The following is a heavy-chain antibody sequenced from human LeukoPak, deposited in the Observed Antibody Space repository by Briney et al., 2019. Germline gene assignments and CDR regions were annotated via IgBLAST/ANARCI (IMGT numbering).Heavy chain of an antibody. J-gene: IGHJ4*02. CDR2: IYSGGST. CDR1: GFTVSSNY. CDR3: ARERRYYDSSGSTTYYFDY. D-gene: IGHD3-22*01. V-gene: IGHV3-53*01. Sequence: PGGSLRLSCAASGFTVSSNYMSWVRQAPGKGLEWVSVIYSGGSTYYADSVKGRFTISRDNSKNTLYLRMNSLRAEDTAVYYCARERRYYDSSGSTTYYFDYWGQGTLVTVSS.